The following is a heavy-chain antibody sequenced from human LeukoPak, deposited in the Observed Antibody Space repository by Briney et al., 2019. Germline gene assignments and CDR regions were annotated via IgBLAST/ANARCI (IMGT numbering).Heavy chain of an antibody. CDR2: IKSKPDGGTT. J-gene: IGHJ4*02. Sequence: GGSLRLSCAASGFTFSNAWMSWVRQAPGKGLEWVGRIKSKPDGGTTDYAAPVKGRFTISRDDSKNTLYLQMNSLKTEDTAVYYCTTVPDNEHYWGQGTLVTVSS. D-gene: IGHD1-1*01. CDR3: TTVPDNEHY. CDR1: GFTFSNAW. V-gene: IGHV3-15*01.